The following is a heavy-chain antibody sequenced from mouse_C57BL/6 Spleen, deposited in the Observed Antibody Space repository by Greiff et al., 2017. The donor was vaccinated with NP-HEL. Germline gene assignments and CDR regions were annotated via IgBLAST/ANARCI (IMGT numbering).Heavy chain of an antibody. D-gene: IGHD1-1*01. J-gene: IGHJ2*01. V-gene: IGHV1-15*01. Sequence: VQRVESGAELVRPGASVTLSCKASGYTFTDYEMHWVKQTPVHGLEWIGAIDPETGGTAYNQKFKGKAILTADKSSSTAYMERRSLTSEDSAVYYCTRERRITTVVGPFDYWGQGTTLTVSS. CDR1: GYTFTDYE. CDR3: TRERRITTVVGPFDY. CDR2: IDPETGGT.